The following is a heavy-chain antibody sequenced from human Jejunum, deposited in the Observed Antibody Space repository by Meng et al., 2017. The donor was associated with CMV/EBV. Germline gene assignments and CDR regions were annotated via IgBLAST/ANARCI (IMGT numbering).Heavy chain of an antibody. CDR3: ARVARYYDSIGYYYVVDY. CDR1: GSYY. Sequence: GSYYWSLLRQPPGKGLEWIWYMDYSGGTNYNPSLKSRLTISEDTSKNQFSLKLTSVTAADTAVYYCARVARYYDSIGYYYVVDYWGQGTLVTVSS. V-gene: IGHV4-61*01. J-gene: IGHJ4*02. D-gene: IGHD3-22*01. CDR2: MDYSGGT.